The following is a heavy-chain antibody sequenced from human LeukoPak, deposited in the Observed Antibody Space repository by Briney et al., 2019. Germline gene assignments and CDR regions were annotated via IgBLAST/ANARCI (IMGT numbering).Heavy chain of an antibody. CDR3: ARDWRSPSYFDF. V-gene: IGHV3-7*04. CDR1: GFTLSDHW. CDR2: TKRDGSDT. J-gene: IGHJ4*02. Sequence: GGSLRLSCAASGFTLSDHWMAWVRQAPRNGLEWVGNTKRDGSDTISVDSAKGRCTISRDNAKKSLFLQMHRLRAEDTGVYYCARDWRSPSYFDFWGQGTLVTVSS.